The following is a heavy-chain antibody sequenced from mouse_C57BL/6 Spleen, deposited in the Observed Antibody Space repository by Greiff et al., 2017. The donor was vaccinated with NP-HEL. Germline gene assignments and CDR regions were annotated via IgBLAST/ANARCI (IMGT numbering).Heavy chain of an antibody. CDR3: AGDRLLLRLAWFAY. CDR2: ITHSGET. CDR1: GFPITSGYY. Sequence: QLQESGPGLVKPSQSLFLTCSITGFPITSGYYWIWIRQSPGKPLEWMGYITHSGETFYNPSLQSPISITRETSKNQFFLQLNSVTTEDTAMYYCAGDRLLLRLAWFAYWGQGTLVTVSA. J-gene: IGHJ3*01. V-gene: IGHV12-3*01. D-gene: IGHD1-1*01.